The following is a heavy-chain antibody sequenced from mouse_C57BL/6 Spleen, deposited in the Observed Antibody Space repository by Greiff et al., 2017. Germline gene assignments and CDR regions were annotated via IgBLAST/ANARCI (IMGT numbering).Heavy chain of an antibody. CDR3: ARDSNYEGFAY. Sequence: QVQLQQPGAELVKPGASVKLSCKASGYTFTSYWMHWVKQRPGQGLEWIGMIHPNSGSTNYNEKFKSKATLTVDKSSSPAYMQLSSLTSEDSAVYYCARDSNYEGFAYWGQGTLVTVSA. D-gene: IGHD2-5*01. J-gene: IGHJ3*01. V-gene: IGHV1-64*01. CDR2: IHPNSGST. CDR1: GYTFTSYW.